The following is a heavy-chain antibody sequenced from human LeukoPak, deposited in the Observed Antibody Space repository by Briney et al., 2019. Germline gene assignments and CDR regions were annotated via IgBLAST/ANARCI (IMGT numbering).Heavy chain of an antibody. Sequence: SVMVSCKASGGTFSSYTLNWVRQVPGQGLEWMGGIIPLFGTSNYAQKFQSRVTITTDESTSTAYMELSSLRSEDTAVYYCEKAGVGVVPADIVGNWFDPWGQGTLVTVSS. J-gene: IGHJ5*02. V-gene: IGHV1-69*05. CDR1: GGTFSSYT. CDR3: EKAGVGVVPADIVGNWFDP. CDR2: IIPLFGTS. D-gene: IGHD2-2*02.